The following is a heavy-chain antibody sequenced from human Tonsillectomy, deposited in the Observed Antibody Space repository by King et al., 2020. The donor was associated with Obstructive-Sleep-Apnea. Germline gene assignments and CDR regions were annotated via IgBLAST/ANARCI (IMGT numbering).Heavy chain of an antibody. Sequence: LQLVESGGGLVKPGGSLRLSCAASGFSFSDYYMSWIRQAPGKGLEWGSYISGGSTYTDHADSVRGRFTISRDNANKLLYLQLNGLRAEDTAVYYCARDNGNPYFDYWGQGTLVTVSS. CDR2: ISGGSTYT. V-gene: IGHV3-11*06. D-gene: IGHD2-8*01. CDR1: GFSFSDYY. CDR3: ARDNGNPYFDY. J-gene: IGHJ4*02.